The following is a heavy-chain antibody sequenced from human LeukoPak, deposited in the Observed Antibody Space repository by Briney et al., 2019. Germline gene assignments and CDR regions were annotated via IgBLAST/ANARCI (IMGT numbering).Heavy chain of an antibody. CDR2: IIPIFGTA. Sequence: SVKVSCKASGGTFISYAISWVRQAPGQGLEWMGGIIPIFGTANYAQKFQGRVTITAAESTSTAYMELSSLRSEDTTVYYCARYDSSGYYPDYWGQGTLVTVSS. J-gene: IGHJ4*02. CDR1: GGTFISYA. CDR3: ARYDSSGYYPDY. V-gene: IGHV1-69*13. D-gene: IGHD3-22*01.